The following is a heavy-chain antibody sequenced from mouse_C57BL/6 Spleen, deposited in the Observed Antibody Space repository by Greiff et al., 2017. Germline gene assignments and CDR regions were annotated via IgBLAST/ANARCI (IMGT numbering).Heavy chain of an antibody. J-gene: IGHJ1*03. CDR2: IYPGNSDT. D-gene: IGHD1-1*02. Sequence: EVQVVESGTVLARPGASVKMSCKTSGYTFTSYWMHWVKQRPGQGLEWIGAIYPGNSDTSYNQKFKGKAKLTAVTSASTAYMELSSLTNEDSAVYYCTRRGLAVATKYFDVWGTGTTVTVSS. V-gene: IGHV1-5*01. CDR3: TRRGLAVATKYFDV. CDR1: GYTFTSYW.